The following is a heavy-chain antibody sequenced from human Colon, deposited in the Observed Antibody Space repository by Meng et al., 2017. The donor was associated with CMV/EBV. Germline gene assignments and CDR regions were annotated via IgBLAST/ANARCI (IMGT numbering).Heavy chain of an antibody. J-gene: IGHJ6*02. D-gene: IGHD5-12*01. Sequence: GGSLRLSCAASGFSLSSHDMNWVRQAPGKGLEWVSYISNSGGTISYADSVKGRFTISRDNANNSLYLQMNSLRAEDTAVYYCARSVTTSDFDYYYGMDVWGQGTTVTVSS. V-gene: IGHV3-48*04. CDR1: GFSLSSHD. CDR2: ISNSGGTI. CDR3: ARSVTTSDFDYYYGMDV.